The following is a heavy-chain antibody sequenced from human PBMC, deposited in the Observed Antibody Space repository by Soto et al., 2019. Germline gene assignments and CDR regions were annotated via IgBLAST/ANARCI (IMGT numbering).Heavy chain of an antibody. CDR3: GIDGYDGSGSPSPAY. J-gene: IGHJ4*02. CDR2: TYYTGDS. D-gene: IGHD3-10*01. V-gene: IGHV4-59*01. Sequence: PAESLSLTCTVSGVAIRSYFWSWIRQPPGKGLEWVGSTYYTGDSKYNPSLERRATISADPSKKQFSLRLGPGTAADKAVYYCGIDGYDGSGSPSPAYWGPGTKVAVSS. CDR1: GVAIRSYF.